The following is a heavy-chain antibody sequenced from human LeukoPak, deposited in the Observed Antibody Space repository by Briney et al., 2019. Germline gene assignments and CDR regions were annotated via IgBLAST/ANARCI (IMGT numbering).Heavy chain of an antibody. CDR3: ASSSGSATGFHYYYYYYMDV. J-gene: IGHJ6*03. CDR1: GYTFTSYY. CDR2: INPSGGST. D-gene: IGHD1-26*01. V-gene: IGHV1-46*01. Sequence: ASVKVSCKASGYTFTSYYMHWVRQAPGQGLEWMGIINPSGGSTSYAQKFQGRVTMTRDTSTSTVYMELSSLRSEDTAVYYCASSSGSATGFHYYYYYYMDVWGKGTTVTVSS.